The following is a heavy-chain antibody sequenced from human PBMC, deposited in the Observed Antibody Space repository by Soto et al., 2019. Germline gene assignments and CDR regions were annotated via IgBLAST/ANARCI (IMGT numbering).Heavy chain of an antibody. CDR3: AKDLLGPGRAYGMDV. D-gene: IGHD7-27*01. J-gene: IGHJ6*02. CDR1: GFTFSSYG. Sequence: HPGGSLRLSCAASGFTFSSYGMHWVRQAPGKGLEWVAVISYDGSNKYYADSVKGRFTISRDNSKNTLYLQMNSLRAEDTAVYYCAKDLLGPGRAYGMDVWGQGTTVTVS. V-gene: IGHV3-30*18. CDR2: ISYDGSNK.